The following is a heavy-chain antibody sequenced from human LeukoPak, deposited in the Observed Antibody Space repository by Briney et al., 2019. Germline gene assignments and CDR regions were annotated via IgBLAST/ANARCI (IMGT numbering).Heavy chain of an antibody. D-gene: IGHD6-13*01. CDR1: GFSFRSFA. Sequence: PGGSLRLSCTASGFSFRSFAMSWVRQAPGQGLEWVSSISGGGEDTYYADSVKGRFTISRDNSETTLYLQMNSLGADDTALYYCARTIAQYTNTWLYYYSGLDVWGQGTTVTVSS. CDR3: ARTIAQYTNTWLYYYSGLDV. CDR2: ISGGGEDT. J-gene: IGHJ6*02. V-gene: IGHV3-23*01.